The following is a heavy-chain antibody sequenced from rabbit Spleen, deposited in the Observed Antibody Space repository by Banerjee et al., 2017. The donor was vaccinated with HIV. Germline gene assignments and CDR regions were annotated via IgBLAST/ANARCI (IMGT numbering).Heavy chain of an antibody. V-gene: IGHV1S45*01. CDR2: IGASSSSGFT. D-gene: IGHD8-1*01. Sequence: QEQLEESGGGLVKPEGSLTLTCTASGFSFSRGYYMCWVRQAPGKGLEWIACIGASSSSGFTYSATWATGRFTISKTSSTTVTLQMTSLTVADTATYFCARDTGSSFSSYGMDLWGPGTLVTVS. J-gene: IGHJ6*01. CDR1: GFSFSRGYY. CDR3: ARDTGSSFSSYGMDL.